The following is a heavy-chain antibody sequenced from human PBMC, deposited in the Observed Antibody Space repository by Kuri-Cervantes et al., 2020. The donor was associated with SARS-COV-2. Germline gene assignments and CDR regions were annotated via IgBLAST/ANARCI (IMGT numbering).Heavy chain of an antibody. CDR1: GFDFRIDC. D-gene: IGHD2-21*01. J-gene: IGHJ4*02. Sequence: GESLKISCGGSGFDFRIDCIHWIRQAPGKGLVWVGRVDGDAIDTTYADPVKGRFNISRDNANNTVYRQMHRLRVEDTAMYYCARENPANSHVVDYWGQGTLVTVSS. CDR2: VDGDAIDT. CDR3: ARENPANSHVVDY. V-gene: IGHV3-74*01.